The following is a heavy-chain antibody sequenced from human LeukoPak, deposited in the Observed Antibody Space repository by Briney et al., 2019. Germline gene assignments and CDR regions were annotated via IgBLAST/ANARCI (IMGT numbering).Heavy chain of an antibody. J-gene: IGHJ3*02. CDR1: GGAISDWY. D-gene: IGHD3-10*01. CDR3: ARGVPDYNVEI. Sequence: SETLSLTCTVSGGAISDWYWSWIRQPPGKRLEWMGYIEDTGNTAYNPSLESRVAISLDMSKNQFYLTLTSMTAADAAVYYCARGVPDYNVEIWGQGTMVTVSS. V-gene: IGHV4-59*01. CDR2: IEDTGNT.